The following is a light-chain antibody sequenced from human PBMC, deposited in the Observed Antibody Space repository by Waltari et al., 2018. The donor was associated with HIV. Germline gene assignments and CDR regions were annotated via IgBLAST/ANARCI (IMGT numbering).Light chain of an antibody. CDR2: DAS. V-gene: IGKV3-15*01. Sequence: EIVMTQSPATLSVSPGERVPLSCMASQSINTNLAWYQQKPGQAPRLLIHDASIRATDIPARFSGSGSGTGFTLTISSLQSEDFATYYCQQHHRLWTFGQGTKVEIK. J-gene: IGKJ1*01. CDR1: QSINTN. CDR3: QQHHRLWT.